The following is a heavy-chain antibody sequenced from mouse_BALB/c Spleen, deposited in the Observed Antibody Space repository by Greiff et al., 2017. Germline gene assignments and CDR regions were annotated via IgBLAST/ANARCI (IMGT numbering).Heavy chain of an antibody. V-gene: IGHV3-6*02. CDR2: ISYDGSN. J-gene: IGHJ4*01. Sequence: EVQLQESGPGLVKPSQSLSLTCSVTGYSITSGYYWNWIRQFPGNKLEWMGYISYDGSNNYNPSLKNRISITRDTSKNQFFLKLNSVTTEDTATYYCARAPRSGAMDYWGQGTSVTVSS. CDR3: ARAPRSGAMDY. CDR1: GYSITSGYY.